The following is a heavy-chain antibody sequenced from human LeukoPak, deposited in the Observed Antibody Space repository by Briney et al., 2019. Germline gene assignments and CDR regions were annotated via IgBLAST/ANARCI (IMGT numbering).Heavy chain of an antibody. Sequence: ASVKVSCKASGGTFSSYAISWVRQAPGQGLEWMGRIIPILGIANYAQKFQGRVTITADKSTSTAYMELSSLRSEDTAVYYCASPTPKGCSSTSCYFYAFDIWGQGTMVTVSS. CDR1: GGTFSSYA. J-gene: IGHJ3*02. V-gene: IGHV1-69*04. CDR3: ASPTPKGCSSTSCYFYAFDI. CDR2: IIPILGIA. D-gene: IGHD2-2*01.